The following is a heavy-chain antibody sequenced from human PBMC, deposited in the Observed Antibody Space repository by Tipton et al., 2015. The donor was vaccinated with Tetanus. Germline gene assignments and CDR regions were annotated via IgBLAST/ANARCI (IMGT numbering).Heavy chain of an antibody. CDR3: ARLATPFDAFDI. CDR1: GGSLSISNFY. CDR2: IYYSGST. Sequence: LRLSCTVSGGSLSISNFYWDWIRQPPGKGLEWIGTIYYSGSTYYNPSLQSRVTISVDLSKNQISLKLTSVAAADTAVYYCARLATPFDAFDIWGQGTLVTVSS. J-gene: IGHJ3*02. V-gene: IGHV4-39*07. D-gene: IGHD4-23*01.